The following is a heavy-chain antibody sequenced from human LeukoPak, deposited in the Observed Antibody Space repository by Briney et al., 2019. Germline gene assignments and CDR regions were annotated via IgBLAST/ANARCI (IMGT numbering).Heavy chain of an antibody. J-gene: IGHJ6*02. CDR1: GFTFSSYT. CDR3: ARDRGSLGGYYYGMDV. D-gene: IGHD3-16*01. Sequence: GGSLRLSCAASGFTFSSYTMNWVRQPPGKGLEWVSNIGTSSTTIYYADSVKGRFTISRDNAKNSLYLQMNSLRAEDTAVYYCARDRGSLGGYYYGMDVWGQGTTVTVSS. V-gene: IGHV3-48*04. CDR2: IGTSSTTI.